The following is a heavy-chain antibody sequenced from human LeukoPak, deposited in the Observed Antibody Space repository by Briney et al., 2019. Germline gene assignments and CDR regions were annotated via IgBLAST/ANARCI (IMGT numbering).Heavy chain of an antibody. V-gene: IGHV3-23*01. CDR3: AKELYSSGWYPDY. Sequence: PGGSLRLSCAASGFTFSSYAMSWVRQAPGKGLEWVPAISGSGGSTYYADSVKGRFTISRDDSKNTLYLQMNSLRAEDTAVYYCAKELYSSGWYPDYWGQGTLVTVSS. D-gene: IGHD6-19*01. CDR2: ISGSGGST. J-gene: IGHJ4*02. CDR1: GFTFSSYA.